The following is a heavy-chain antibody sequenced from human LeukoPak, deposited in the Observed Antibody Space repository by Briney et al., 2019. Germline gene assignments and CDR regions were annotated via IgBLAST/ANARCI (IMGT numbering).Heavy chain of an antibody. J-gene: IGHJ3*01. CDR2: VSAYNGNT. D-gene: IGHD6-19*01. CDR1: GYTFTNTG. CDR3: ARDAPQWRNAFDF. V-gene: IGHV1-18*01. Sequence: ASVKVSCTASGYTFTNTGICWVRQAPGQGLEWMGWVSAYNGNTNYAQKFQGRVTMTTDTSTSTAYMELRSLRSDDTAVYFCARDAPQWRNAFDFWGQGTMVTVSS.